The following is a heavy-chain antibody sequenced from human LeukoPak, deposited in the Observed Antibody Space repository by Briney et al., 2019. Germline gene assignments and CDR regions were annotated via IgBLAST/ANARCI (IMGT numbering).Heavy chain of an antibody. CDR3: ARAGGRLFGVLIPLSFDY. J-gene: IGHJ4*02. Sequence: ASVKVSCKVSGYTLTELSMHWVRQAPGKELEWMGGFDPEDGETIYAQKFQGRVTMTRDISTSTVYMELSSLRSDDTAVYYCARAGGRLFGVLIPLSFDYWGQGTPVTVSS. CDR1: GYTLTELS. D-gene: IGHD3-3*01. CDR2: FDPEDGET. V-gene: IGHV1-24*01.